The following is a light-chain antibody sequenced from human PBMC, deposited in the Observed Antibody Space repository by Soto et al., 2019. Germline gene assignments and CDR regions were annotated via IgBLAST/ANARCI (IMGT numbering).Light chain of an antibody. Sequence: QPVLTQPASVSGSPGLSITISCTGTSSDIGGYNYVSWYQQHPGKVPKLMIFEVSNRPSGVSYRFSGSKSGNTASLTISGLQAEDEADYYCSSYTGSSTLYVFGTGTQLTVL. CDR1: SSDIGGYNY. CDR3: SSYTGSSTLYV. CDR2: EVS. J-gene: IGLJ1*01. V-gene: IGLV2-14*01.